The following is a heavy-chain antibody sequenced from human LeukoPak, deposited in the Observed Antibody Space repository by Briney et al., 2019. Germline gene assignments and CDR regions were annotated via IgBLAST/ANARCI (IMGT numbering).Heavy chain of an antibody. CDR1: SGSFSSSSYF. CDR3: AGIRGGVQLWGD. V-gene: IGHV4-39*01. CDR2: INYSGTT. J-gene: IGHJ4*01. D-gene: IGHD1-1*01. Sequence: SETLSLTCTVSSGSFSSSSYFCGWIRQPPGMGLEWIATINYSGTTYYNPSLKSRVTTSVDTSNNQFSLKLSSVTAADTAVYYGAGIRGGVQLWGDWGQGALVTVSS.